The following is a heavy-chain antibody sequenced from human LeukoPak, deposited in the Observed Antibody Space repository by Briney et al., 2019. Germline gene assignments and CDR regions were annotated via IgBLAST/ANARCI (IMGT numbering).Heavy chain of an antibody. D-gene: IGHD2-15*01. V-gene: IGHV3-21*01. Sequence: PGGSLRLSCAASGFIFSSYSMNWVRQAPGKGLEWVSSISSSSSYIYYADSVKGRFTISRDNAKNSLYLQMNSLRAEDTAVYYCARLLGRSYYACDIWGRGTMVTVSS. CDR1: GFIFSSYS. J-gene: IGHJ3*02. CDR3: ARLLGRSYYACDI. CDR2: ISSSSSYI.